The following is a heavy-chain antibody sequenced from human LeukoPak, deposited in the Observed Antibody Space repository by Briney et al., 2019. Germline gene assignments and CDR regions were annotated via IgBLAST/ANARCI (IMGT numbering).Heavy chain of an antibody. CDR2: ISSSSSYI. Sequence: GGSLRLSCAASGFTFSSYWMHWVRQAPGKGLVWVSSISSSSSYIYYADSVKGRFTISRDNAKNSLYLQMNSLRAEDTAVYYCAKDTRGTYYDSSGYLFDYWGQGTLVTVSS. CDR3: AKDTRGTYYDSSGYLFDY. J-gene: IGHJ4*02. V-gene: IGHV3-21*01. CDR1: GFTFSSYW. D-gene: IGHD3-22*01.